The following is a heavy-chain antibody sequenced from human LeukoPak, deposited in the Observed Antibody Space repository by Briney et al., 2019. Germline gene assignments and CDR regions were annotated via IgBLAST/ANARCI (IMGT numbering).Heavy chain of an antibody. CDR1: GGSISSYY. D-gene: IGHD1-26*01. V-gene: IGHV4-59*01. CDR3: ARFQRQWELPPGD. Sequence: SETLSLTCTVSGGSISSYYWSWIRQPPGKGLEWIGYIYYGGSTNYNPSLKSRVTISVDTSKNQFSLKLSSVTAADTAVYYCARFQRQWELPPGDWGQGTLVTVSS. J-gene: IGHJ4*02. CDR2: IYYGGST.